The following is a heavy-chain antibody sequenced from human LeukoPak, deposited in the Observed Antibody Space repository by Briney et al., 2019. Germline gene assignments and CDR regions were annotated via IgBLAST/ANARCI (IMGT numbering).Heavy chain of an antibody. J-gene: IGHJ5*02. Sequence: SETLSLTCTVSGGSISSGDYYWSWIRQPPGKGLEWIGYIYYSGSTYYNPSLKSRVTISVDTSKNQFSLKLSSVTAADTAVYYCASSGGSSMTYNWFDPWGQGTLVTVSS. CDR1: GGSISSGDYY. CDR2: IYYSGST. CDR3: ASSGGSSMTYNWFDP. V-gene: IGHV4-30-4*01. D-gene: IGHD2-15*01.